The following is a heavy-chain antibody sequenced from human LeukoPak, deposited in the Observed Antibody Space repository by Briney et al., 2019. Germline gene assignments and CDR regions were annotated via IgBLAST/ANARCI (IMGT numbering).Heavy chain of an antibody. CDR1: GFTFSSYG. V-gene: IGHV3-23*01. CDR3: AKGGYYYDSSGYSTGDYFDY. D-gene: IGHD3-22*01. CDR2: ISGSGGST. Sequence: PGGSLRLSCAASGFTFSSYGMSWVRQAPGKGLEWGSAISGSGGSTYYANSVKGRFTISRDNSKNTLYLQMNSLTAEDTAVYYCAKGGYYYDSSGYSTGDYFDYWGQGTLVTVSS. J-gene: IGHJ4*02.